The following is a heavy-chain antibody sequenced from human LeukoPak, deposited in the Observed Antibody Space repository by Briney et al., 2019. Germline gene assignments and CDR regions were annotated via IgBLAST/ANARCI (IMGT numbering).Heavy chain of an antibody. J-gene: IGHJ1*01. D-gene: IGHD1-26*01. Sequence: GGSLRLSRAASGFTFSSYWMSWVRQAPGKGLEWVANIKQDGSEKYYVDSVKGRFTISRDNAKNSLYLQMNSLRAEDTAVYYCARTIVGATKGYFQHWGQGTLVTVSS. CDR2: IKQDGSEK. CDR1: GFTFSSYW. V-gene: IGHV3-7*01. CDR3: ARTIVGATKGYFQH.